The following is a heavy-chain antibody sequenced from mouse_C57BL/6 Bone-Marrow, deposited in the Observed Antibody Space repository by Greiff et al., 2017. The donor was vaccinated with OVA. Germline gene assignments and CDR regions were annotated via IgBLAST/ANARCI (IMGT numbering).Heavy chain of an antibody. CDR3: ASQIYDGYYFWYCDV. Sequence: VQLQQSGAELVKPGASVKVSCKASGYTFTSSWMHWVKQRPGHGLEWIGRIHPSDSDTNYNQQFKGKATLTVDKSSSTAYMQLSILTSEYSAVYYFASQIYDGYYFWYCDVWGTGTTVTVSS. V-gene: IGHV1-74*01. CDR1: GYTFTSSW. CDR2: IHPSDSDT. J-gene: IGHJ1*03. D-gene: IGHD2-3*01.